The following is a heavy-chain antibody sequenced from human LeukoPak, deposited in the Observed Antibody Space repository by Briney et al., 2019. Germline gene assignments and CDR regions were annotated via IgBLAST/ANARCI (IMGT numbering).Heavy chain of an antibody. CDR3: ARDRSSSWPTDFDY. CDR1: GYTFTGYY. J-gene: IGHJ4*02. V-gene: IGHV1-2*02. CDR2: INPNSGGT. Sequence: GASVKVSCKASGYTFTGYYMHWVRQAPGQGLEWVGWINPNSGGTNYAQKFQGRVTMTRDTSISTAYMELSRLRSDDTAVYYCARDRSSSWPTDFDYWGQGTLVTVSS. D-gene: IGHD6-13*01.